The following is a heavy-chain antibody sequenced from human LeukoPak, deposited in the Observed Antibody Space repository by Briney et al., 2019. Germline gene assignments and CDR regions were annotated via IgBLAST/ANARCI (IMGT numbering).Heavy chain of an antibody. CDR1: GGTFTSLS. D-gene: IGHD2-2*03. CDR2: IIPMFTTA. Sequence: SVKVSCKASGGTFTSLSINWVRQAPGQGLEWVGGIIPMFTTANYAPKFQDRVTITADKSTTTAYMELRSLKSADTAVYYCARWMDWYLDLWGRGTLVTVSS. J-gene: IGHJ2*01. CDR3: ARWMDWYLDL. V-gene: IGHV1-69*06.